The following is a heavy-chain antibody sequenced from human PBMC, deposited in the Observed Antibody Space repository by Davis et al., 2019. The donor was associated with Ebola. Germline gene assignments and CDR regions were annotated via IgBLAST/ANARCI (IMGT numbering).Heavy chain of an antibody. J-gene: IGHJ5*02. Sequence: KVSCKGSGYSFSNYWIGWVRQLPGKGLEWMGIIYPGDSDTRYSPSFQGQVTISADKSISTAYLQWSSLKASDTAMYYCARGERRIATSNWFDPWGQGTLVTVSS. CDR3: ARGERRIATSNWFDP. D-gene: IGHD6-13*01. CDR1: GYSFSNYW. V-gene: IGHV5-51*01. CDR2: IYPGDSDT.